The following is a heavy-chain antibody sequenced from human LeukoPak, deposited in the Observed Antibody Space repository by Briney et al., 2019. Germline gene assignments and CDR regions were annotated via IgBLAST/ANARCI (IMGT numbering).Heavy chain of an antibody. D-gene: IGHD3-22*01. CDR3: ARGDLYYYDSSGYSSDY. CDR1: GFTFSSYA. V-gene: IGHV3-23*01. CDR2: ISGSGGST. J-gene: IGHJ4*02. Sequence: PGGSLRLSCAASGFTFSSYAMSWVRQAPGKGLEWVSAISGSGGSTYYADSVKGRFTISRDNAKNSLYLQMNSLRAEDTAVYYCARGDLYYYDSSGYSSDYWGQGTLVTVSS.